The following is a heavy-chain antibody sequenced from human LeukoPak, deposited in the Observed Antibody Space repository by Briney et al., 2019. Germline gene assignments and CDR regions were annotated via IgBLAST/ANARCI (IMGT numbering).Heavy chain of an antibody. J-gene: IGHJ6*02. V-gene: IGHV4-34*01. CDR3: ARGRIPPRRYGMDV. CDR2: INHSGST. Sequence: SETLSLTCTVSGGSISSYYWSWIRQPPGKGLEWIGEINHSGSTNYNPSLKSRVTISVDTSKNQFSLKLSSVTAADTAVYYCARGRIPPRRYGMDVWGQGTTVTVSS. CDR1: GGSISSYY. D-gene: IGHD5-18*01.